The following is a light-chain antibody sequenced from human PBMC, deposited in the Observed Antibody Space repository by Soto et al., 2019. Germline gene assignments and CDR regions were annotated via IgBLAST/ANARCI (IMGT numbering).Light chain of an antibody. V-gene: IGKV3-20*01. CDR2: GAS. CDR3: QQYGSSPRT. J-gene: IGKJ1*01. Sequence: EIVLTQSPGTLSLSPGERATLSRRASQSVSSSYLAWYQQKPGQAPRLLIYGASSRAAGIPDRFSGSGSGTDFTLTISRLEPEDFAVYYCQQYGSSPRTFGQGTKVEI. CDR1: QSVSSSY.